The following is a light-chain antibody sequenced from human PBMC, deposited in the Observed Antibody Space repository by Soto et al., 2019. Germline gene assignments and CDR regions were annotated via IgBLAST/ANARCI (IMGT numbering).Light chain of an antibody. Sequence: QSALTQPASVSGSPGQSITISCTGTSSDVGYDNYVSWYQQHPGKAPKLMIYEGSKRPSGVSNRFSGSKSGNTASLTISGLQAEDEADYYCCSYAGSSTYVFGTGTKVTVL. J-gene: IGLJ1*01. CDR3: CSYAGSSTYV. V-gene: IGLV2-23*01. CDR1: SSDVGYDNY. CDR2: EGS.